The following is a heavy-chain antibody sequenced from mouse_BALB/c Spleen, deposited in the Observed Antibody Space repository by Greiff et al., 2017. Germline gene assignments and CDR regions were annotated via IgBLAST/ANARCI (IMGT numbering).Heavy chain of an antibody. Sequence: EVQGVESGGDLVKPGGSLKLSCAASGFTFSSYGMSWVRQTPDKRLEWVATISSGGSYTYYPDSVKGRFTISRDNAKNTLYLQMSSLKSEDTAMYYCARRDRYDAGYAMDYWGQGTSVTVSS. D-gene: IGHD2-14*01. J-gene: IGHJ4*01. V-gene: IGHV5-6*01. CDR3: ARRDRYDAGYAMDY. CDR2: ISSGGSYT. CDR1: GFTFSSYG.